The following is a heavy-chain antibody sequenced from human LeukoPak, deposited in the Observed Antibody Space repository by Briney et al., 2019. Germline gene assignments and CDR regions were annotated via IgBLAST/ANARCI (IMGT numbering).Heavy chain of an antibody. CDR1: GGSISSGGYY. CDR2: IYYSGST. CDR3: ARDPAAAGSYWYFDL. J-gene: IGHJ2*01. V-gene: IGHV4-31*03. Sequence: SETLSLTCTVSGGSISSGGYYWSWIRQHPGKGLEWIGYIYYSGSTYYNPSLKSRVTISVDTSKNQFSLKLSSVTAADTAVYYCARDPAAAGSYWYFDLWGRGTLVTVPS. D-gene: IGHD6-13*01.